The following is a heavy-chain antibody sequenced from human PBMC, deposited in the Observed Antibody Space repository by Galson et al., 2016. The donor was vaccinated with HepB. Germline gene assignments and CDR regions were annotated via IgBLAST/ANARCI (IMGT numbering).Heavy chain of an antibody. V-gene: IGHV5-51*01. CDR1: RNTFPDHW. D-gene: IGHD5-24*01. Sequence: QSGAAVKKPGESLTISCKGSRNTFPDHWIGWVRQRPGQGLEWMGIIYPGDSDSRYRPSFQGQVTISADNSSRYAYLQWSSLKASDTAMYYCVRRGDGYDFDLWGQGTLVTVSS. CDR3: VRRGDGYDFDL. CDR2: IYPGDSDS. J-gene: IGHJ4*02.